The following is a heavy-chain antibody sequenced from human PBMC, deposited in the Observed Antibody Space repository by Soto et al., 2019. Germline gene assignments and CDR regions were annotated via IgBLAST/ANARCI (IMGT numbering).Heavy chain of an antibody. D-gene: IGHD2-2*01. CDR1: GASITSYY. Sequence: SETLSLTCSVSGASITSYYWSWIRQPPGKGLEWIGYIYHSGSPSYNPSLKSRVTISVDTSKNQLSLRLVSVTAADTALYFCAREDFGSCSSTTCLNWFDTWGQGTLVTVSS. CDR2: IYHSGSP. J-gene: IGHJ5*02. V-gene: IGHV4-59*01. CDR3: AREDFGSCSSTTCLNWFDT.